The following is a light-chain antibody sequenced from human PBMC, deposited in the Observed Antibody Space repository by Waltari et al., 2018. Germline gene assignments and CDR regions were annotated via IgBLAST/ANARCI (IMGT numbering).Light chain of an antibody. CDR2: DAS. CDR3: QQRSVWPPT. J-gene: IGKJ2*01. CDR1: QSVGRS. Sequence: EIVLTQSPATLSLSPGEWATLSCRVSQSVGRSLAWIQQKPGQAPRLVIYDASFRATGIPARFSGSGSGTDFTLTISSLEAEDFAIYYCQQRSVWPPTFGRGTKLEIK. V-gene: IGKV3-11*01.